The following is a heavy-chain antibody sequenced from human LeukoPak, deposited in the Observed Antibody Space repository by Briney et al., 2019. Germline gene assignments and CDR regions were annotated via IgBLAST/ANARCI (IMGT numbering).Heavy chain of an antibody. CDR2: INPNSGNT. CDR1: GYTFTSYD. J-gene: IGHJ4*02. CDR3: ARATRGFSVAALRTPPYYFDY. D-gene: IGHD6-19*01. Sequence: ASVKVSCKASGYTFTSYDINWVRQATGQGLEWMGWINPNSGNTGYAQKFQGRVTMTRNTSISTAYMELSSLRSEDTAVYYCARATRGFSVAALRTPPYYFDYWGQGTLVTVSS. V-gene: IGHV1-8*01.